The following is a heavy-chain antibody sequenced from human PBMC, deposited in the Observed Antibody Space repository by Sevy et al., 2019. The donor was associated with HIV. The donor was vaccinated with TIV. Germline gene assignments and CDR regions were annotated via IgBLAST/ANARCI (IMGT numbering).Heavy chain of an antibody. CDR2: IRLDGSAR. CDR1: GFIFSDYW. D-gene: IGHD4-4*01. J-gene: IGHJ4*02. Sequence: GGSLRLSCAASGFIFSDYWMTWVRQAPGKGLEWVATIRLDGSARYYASSVKGRFTISRDNAKNSLFLQMNILRVEDTAVYYCARAFRREAYTPDYWGQGSLVTVSS. CDR3: ARAFRREAYTPDY. V-gene: IGHV3-7*03.